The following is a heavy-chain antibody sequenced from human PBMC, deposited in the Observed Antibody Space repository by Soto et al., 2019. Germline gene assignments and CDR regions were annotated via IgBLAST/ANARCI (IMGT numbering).Heavy chain of an antibody. CDR3: AHGDPLDFHY. V-gene: IGHV2-5*01. Sequence: QITLEESGPAVVKPTQTLTLTCTFSGFSLSNSGDAGGWIRQPPGKALEWLGLIYWNGIERYNPSLKRRLSITQHTSKNHVLLTVTNMDPVDTATYFCAHGDPLDFHYWGQGTLVTVSP. D-gene: IGHD3-10*01. CDR1: GFSLSNSGDA. J-gene: IGHJ4*02. CDR2: IYWNGIE.